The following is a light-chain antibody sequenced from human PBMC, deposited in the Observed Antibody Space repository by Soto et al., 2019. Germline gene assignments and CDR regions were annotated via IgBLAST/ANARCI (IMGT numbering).Light chain of an antibody. J-gene: IGKJ4*01. CDR3: QQSYSSPLT. CDR2: WAS. V-gene: IGKV4-1*01. Sequence: DIVMTQSLDSLAVSLGERATINCKSSQSVLHTSYNKNYLAWYQQKPGHPPKVLIYWASTRESGVPDRFSGSGSGTDFTLTISDLQAEDVAVYYCQQSYSSPLTFGGGTKVEIK. CDR1: QSVLHTSYNKNY.